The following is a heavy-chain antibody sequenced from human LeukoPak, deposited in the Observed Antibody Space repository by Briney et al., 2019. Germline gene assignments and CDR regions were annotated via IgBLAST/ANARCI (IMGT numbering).Heavy chain of an antibody. CDR1: GYTFTSYA. V-gene: IGHV7-4-1*02. CDR2: INTNTGNP. J-gene: IGHJ5*02. CDR3: SRVAPLSSGNWFDP. D-gene: IGHD6-19*01. Sequence: ASVKVSCKASGYTFTSYAMNWVRQAPGQGLEWMGWINTNTGNPTYAQGFTGRFVFSLDTSVSTAYLQISSLKAEDTAVYYCSRVAPLSSGNWFDPWGQGTLVTVSS.